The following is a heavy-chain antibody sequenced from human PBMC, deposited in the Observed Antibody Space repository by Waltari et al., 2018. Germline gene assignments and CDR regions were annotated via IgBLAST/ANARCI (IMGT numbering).Heavy chain of an antibody. D-gene: IGHD5-12*01. Sequence: QVTLKESGPVLVKPTQTLTLTCTFSGFSLSTSGMCVSWIRQPPGKALEWLARIDWDDDKFYSTALKTRLNISKDTSKNQVVLTMTNMDPVETATYYCARIRGGYEGAIYYYYYMDVWGKGTTVTVSS. V-gene: IGHV2-70*16. CDR3: ARIRGGYEGAIYYYYYMDV. CDR2: IDWDDDK. CDR1: GFSLSTSGMC. J-gene: IGHJ6*03.